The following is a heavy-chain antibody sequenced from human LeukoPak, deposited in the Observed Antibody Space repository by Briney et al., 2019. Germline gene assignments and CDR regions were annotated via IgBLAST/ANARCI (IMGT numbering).Heavy chain of an antibody. CDR2: ISGSGDNT. V-gene: IGHV3-23*01. Sequence: PGGSPRLSCAASGFSFSSYYMSWVRQAPGKGLEWVSGISGSGDNTYYADSVKGRFTISRDNSKNTLYVQVNSLGTEDTAAYYCAKGSYYDSSGSFYFDYWGQGTLVTVSS. D-gene: IGHD3-22*01. CDR1: GFSFSSYY. CDR3: AKGSYYDSSGSFYFDY. J-gene: IGHJ4*02.